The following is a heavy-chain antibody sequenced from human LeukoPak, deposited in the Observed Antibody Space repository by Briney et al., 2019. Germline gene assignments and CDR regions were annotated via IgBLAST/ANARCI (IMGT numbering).Heavy chain of an antibody. CDR2: IYHSGST. J-gene: IGHJ5*02. CDR1: GGPISSSNW. V-gene: IGHV4-4*02. CDR3: ARDLLELGSWFDP. D-gene: IGHD1-7*01. Sequence: PSETLSLTCAVSGGPISSSNWWSWVRQPPGKGLEWIGEIYHSGSTNYNPSLKSRVTISVDKSKNQFSLKLSSVTAADTAVYYCARDLLELGSWFDPWGQGTLVTVSS.